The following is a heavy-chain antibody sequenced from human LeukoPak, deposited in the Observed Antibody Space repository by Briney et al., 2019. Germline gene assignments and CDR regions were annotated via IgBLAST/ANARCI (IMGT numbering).Heavy chain of an antibody. CDR3: ARNLIPEQLVLNF. CDR1: GGSISSTTYY. CDR2: IYTGGST. V-gene: IGHV4-61*02. J-gene: IGHJ4*02. Sequence: SSETLSLTCTVSGGSISSTTYYWSWIRQPAGKGLEWIGRIYTGGSTNYNPSLKSRVTISVDTSKNQFSLNLSSGTAADTAVYYCARNLIPEQLVLNFWGQGTLVTVSS. D-gene: IGHD6-13*01.